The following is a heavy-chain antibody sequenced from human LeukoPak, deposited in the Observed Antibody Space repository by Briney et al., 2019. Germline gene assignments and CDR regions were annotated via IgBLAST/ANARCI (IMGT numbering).Heavy chain of an antibody. CDR2: ISSSSSYI. V-gene: IGHV3-21*01. D-gene: IGHD1-1*01. Sequence: PGGSLRLSCAPSGFTFSSYSMNWVRQAPGQGLEWVSSISSSSSYIYYADSVKGRFTISRDNAKNSLYLQMNSLRAEDTAVYYCARDGRGDWDFDYWGQGTLVTVSS. CDR1: GFTFSSYS. CDR3: ARDGRGDWDFDY. J-gene: IGHJ4*02.